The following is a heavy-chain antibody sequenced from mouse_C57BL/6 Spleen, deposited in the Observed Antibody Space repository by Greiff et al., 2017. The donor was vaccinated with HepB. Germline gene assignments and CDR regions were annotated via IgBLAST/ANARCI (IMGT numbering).Heavy chain of an antibody. J-gene: IGHJ3*01. CDR1: GYTFTSYT. CDR2: INPSSGYT. V-gene: IGHV1-4*01. D-gene: IGHD2-3*01. CDR3: ARGGGYSWFAY. Sequence: VQLQQSGAELARPGASVKMSCKASGYTFTSYTMHWVKQRPGQGLEWIGYINPSSGYTKYNQKFKDKATLTADKSSSTAYMHLSSLTSEDSAVYCCARGGGYSWFAYWGQGTLVTVSA.